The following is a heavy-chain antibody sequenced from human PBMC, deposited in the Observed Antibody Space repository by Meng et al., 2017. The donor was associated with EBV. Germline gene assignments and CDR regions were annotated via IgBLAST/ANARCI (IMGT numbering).Heavy chain of an antibody. CDR3: ARGRWLQPGSYFDY. D-gene: IGHD5-24*01. CDR2: INHSGST. Sequence: QVRLPQLGAGRLKPSETLSPTCAVDGGSFSGYYWSWIRQPPGKGLEWIGEINHSGSTNYNPSLKSRVTISVDTSKNQFSLKLSSVTAADTAVYYCARGRWLQPGSYFDYWGQGTLVTVSS. CDR1: GGSFSGYY. V-gene: IGHV4-34*01. J-gene: IGHJ4*02.